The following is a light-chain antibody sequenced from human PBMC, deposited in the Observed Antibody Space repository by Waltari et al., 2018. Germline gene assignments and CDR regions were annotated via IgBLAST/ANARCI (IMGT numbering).Light chain of an antibody. J-gene: IGLJ3*02. Sequence: QSALTQPASVSGSPGQSVPISCTGASSDIGRYDIVSWYQQHPAKAPKLPLCDGSKRPSGVSDRFSGSKSGDTASLTISGLQFEDEADYYCCSYAGNYIWVFGGGTRLTVL. CDR3: CSYAGNYIWV. V-gene: IGLV2-23*01. CDR2: DGS. CDR1: SSDIGRYDI.